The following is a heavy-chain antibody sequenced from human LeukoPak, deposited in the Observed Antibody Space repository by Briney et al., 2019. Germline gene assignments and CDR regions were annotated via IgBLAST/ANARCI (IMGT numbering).Heavy chain of an antibody. Sequence: KPSETLSLTCTVSGGSISSSSYYWGWIRQPPGKGLEWIGSIYYGGSTYYNPSLKSRVTISVDTSKNQFSLKLSSVTAADTAVYYCARQLIVVVPAALPHFDYWGQGTLVTVSS. J-gene: IGHJ4*02. V-gene: IGHV4-39*01. D-gene: IGHD2-2*01. CDR1: GGSISSSSYY. CDR2: IYYGGST. CDR3: ARQLIVVVPAALPHFDY.